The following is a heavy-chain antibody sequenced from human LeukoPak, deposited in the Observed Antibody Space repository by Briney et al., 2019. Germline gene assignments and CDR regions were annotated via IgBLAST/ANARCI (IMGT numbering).Heavy chain of an antibody. CDR1: GFTFSNYA. CDR3: TRVSLVAASVFFDY. D-gene: IGHD2-15*01. Sequence: PEGSLRLSCAAAGFTFSNYAMSWVRQAPGKGLEWVSFIRGKAYGGTTEYAASVKGRFTISRDDSKSIAYLQMNSLKTEDTAVYYCTRVSLVAASVFFDYWGQGTLVTVSS. V-gene: IGHV3-49*04. CDR2: IRGKAYGGTT. J-gene: IGHJ4*02.